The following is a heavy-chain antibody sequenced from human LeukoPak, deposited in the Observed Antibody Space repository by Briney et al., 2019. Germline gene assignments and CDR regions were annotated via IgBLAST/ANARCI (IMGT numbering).Heavy chain of an antibody. CDR1: GGTFSSYA. Sequence: ASVKVSCKASGGTFSSYAISWVRQAPGQGLEWMGWISAYNGNTNYAQKLQGRVTMTTDTSTSTAYMELRSLRSDDTAVYYCAREPSYYDSSGEFDYWGQGTLVTVSS. CDR2: ISAYNGNT. V-gene: IGHV1-18*01. J-gene: IGHJ4*02. CDR3: AREPSYYDSSGEFDY. D-gene: IGHD3-22*01.